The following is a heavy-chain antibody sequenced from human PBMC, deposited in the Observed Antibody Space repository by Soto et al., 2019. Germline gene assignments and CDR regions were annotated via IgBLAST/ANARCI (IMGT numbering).Heavy chain of an antibody. J-gene: IGHJ4*02. CDR1: GFTFSSYA. D-gene: IGHD6-19*01. CDR3: AKAGTRIAVAVRAEFDD. CDR2: ISGSGGST. V-gene: IGHV3-23*01. Sequence: GGSLRLSCAASGFTFSSYAMSWVRQAPGKGLEWVSAISGSGGSTYYADSVKGRFTISRDNSKNTLYLQMNSLRAEDTAVYYCAKAGTRIAVAVRAEFDDWGQGTLGTVS.